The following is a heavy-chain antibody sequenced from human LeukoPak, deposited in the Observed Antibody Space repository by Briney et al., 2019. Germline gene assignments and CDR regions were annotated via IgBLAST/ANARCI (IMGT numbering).Heavy chain of an antibody. CDR2: IYYSGST. CDR3: ARGVGVRYFS. J-gene: IGHJ5*02. CDR1: GGSISTYY. V-gene: IGHV4-59*01. Sequence: PSETLSLTCTVSGGSISTYYWTWIRQPPGNRLEWIGYIYYSGSTNYNPSVKNRVTISVDTSKNQFSLKLNSVAAADTAVYYCARGVGVRYFSWGQGTLVIVSS. D-gene: IGHD3-9*01.